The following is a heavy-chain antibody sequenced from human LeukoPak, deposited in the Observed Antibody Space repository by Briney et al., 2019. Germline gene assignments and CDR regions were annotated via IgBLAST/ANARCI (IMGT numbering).Heavy chain of an antibody. CDR3: AKGALLGYCSSTSCAPFDP. V-gene: IGHV3-23*01. CDR2: ISGSGGST. J-gene: IGHJ5*02. Sequence: GGSLRLSCAASGLTFSNYAMSWVRQASGKGLEWVSAISGSGGSTYYADSVKGGFTISRDNSKNTLYLQMNSLRAENTAVYYCAKGALLGYCSSTSCAPFDPWGQGTLVTVSS. D-gene: IGHD2-2*01. CDR1: GLTFSNYA.